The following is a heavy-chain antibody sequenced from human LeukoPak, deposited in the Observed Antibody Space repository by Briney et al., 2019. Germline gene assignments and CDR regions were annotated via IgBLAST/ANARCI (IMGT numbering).Heavy chain of an antibody. CDR3: ARHYGSGSYYYEWRKSQYMDV. CDR2: IYTSGST. V-gene: IGHV4-4*09. J-gene: IGHJ6*03. Sequence: PSETLSLTCTVSGGSISSYYWSWIRQPPGKGLEWIGYIYTSGSTNYNPSLKSRVTISVDTSKNQFSLKLSSVTTADTAVYYCARHYGSGSYYYEWRKSQYMDVWGKGTTVTVSS. CDR1: GGSISSYY. D-gene: IGHD3-10*01.